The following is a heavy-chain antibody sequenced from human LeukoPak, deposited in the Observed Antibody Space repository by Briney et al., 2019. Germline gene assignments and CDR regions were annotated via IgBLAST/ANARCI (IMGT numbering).Heavy chain of an antibody. V-gene: IGHV3-7*01. CDR2: IKQDGSEK. D-gene: IGHD1-1*01. J-gene: IGHJ6*03. CDR1: GFTFSSYW. CDR3: ARDSLEYYYYYMDV. Sequence: GGSLRLSCAASGFTFSSYWMSWVRQAPGKGLEWVANIKQDGSEKYYVDSVKGRFTVSRDNAKNSLYLQMNSLRAEDTAVYYCARDSLEYYYYYMDVWGKGTTVTVSS.